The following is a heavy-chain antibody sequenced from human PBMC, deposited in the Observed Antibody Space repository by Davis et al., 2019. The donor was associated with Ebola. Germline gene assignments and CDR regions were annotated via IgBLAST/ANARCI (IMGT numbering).Heavy chain of an antibody. D-gene: IGHD2-21*02. CDR3: ARTAKTSVSELGLGYNYFAP. CDR2: ISHGGVT. Sequence: GSLRLSCAIYGDSFSGYFWSWVRQPTGKGMEWIGQISHGGVTDYKSSLESRVTISMDTSKNQFYLRLESVTTADTAVYYCARTAKTSVSELGLGYNYFAPWGQGTRVTVST. J-gene: IGHJ5*02. V-gene: IGHV4-34*01. CDR1: GDSFSGYF.